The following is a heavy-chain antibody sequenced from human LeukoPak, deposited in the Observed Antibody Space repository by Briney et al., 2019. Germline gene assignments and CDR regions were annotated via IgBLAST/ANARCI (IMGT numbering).Heavy chain of an antibody. CDR2: IYYSGST. Sequence: PSETLSLTCTVSGGSISSSSYYWGWLRQPPGKGLEWIGSIYYSGSTYYNPSLKSRVTISVDTSKNQFSLELSSVTAADTAVYYCARVIAAAGTGYWGQGTLVTVSS. CDR3: ARVIAAAGTGY. D-gene: IGHD6-13*01. V-gene: IGHV4-39*01. CDR1: GGSISSSSYY. J-gene: IGHJ4*02.